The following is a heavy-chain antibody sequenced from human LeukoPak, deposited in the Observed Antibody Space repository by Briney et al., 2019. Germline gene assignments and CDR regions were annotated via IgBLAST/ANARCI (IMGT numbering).Heavy chain of an antibody. J-gene: IGHJ5*02. D-gene: IGHD4-23*01. Sequence: GGSLRLSCAASGFTFSDYYMSWIRQAPGKGLEWVSYISSSSSYTNYADSVKGRFTISRDNAKKSLYLQMNSLRAEDTAVYYCARHGPWDYGGNSGEWFDPWGQGTLVTVSS. V-gene: IGHV3-11*06. CDR2: ISSSSSYT. CDR1: GFTFSDYY. CDR3: ARHGPWDYGGNSGEWFDP.